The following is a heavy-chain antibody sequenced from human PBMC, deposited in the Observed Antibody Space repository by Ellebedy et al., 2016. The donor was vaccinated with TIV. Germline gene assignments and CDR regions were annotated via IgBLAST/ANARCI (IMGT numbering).Heavy chain of an antibody. CDR3: AKDAIQGDGYWELDQ. V-gene: IGHV3-23*01. CDR2: IVRTSST. CDR1: GFNFGLYT. D-gene: IGHD2-21*01. J-gene: IGHJ4*02. Sequence: GESLKISCSASGFNFGLYTMSWVRQAPGKGLEWVSGIVRTSSTYYIDSVKGRFTISKDTATNTLSLQMNSLRVKESAIYYCAKDAIQGDGYWELDQWGQGTLVTVSA.